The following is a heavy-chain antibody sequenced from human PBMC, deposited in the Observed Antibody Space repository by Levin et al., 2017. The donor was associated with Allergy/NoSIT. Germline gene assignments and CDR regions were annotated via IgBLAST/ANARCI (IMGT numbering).Heavy chain of an antibody. D-gene: IGHD5-12*01. Sequence: GGSLRLSCAASGFTFSSYGMHWVRQAPGKGLEWVAVIWYDGSNKYYADSVKGRFTISRDNSKNTLYLQMNSLRAEDTAVYYCARDGADIVATIAGSWGAFDIWGQGTMVTVSS. CDR2: IWYDGSNK. J-gene: IGHJ3*02. V-gene: IGHV3-33*01. CDR3: ARDGADIVATIAGSWGAFDI. CDR1: GFTFSSYG.